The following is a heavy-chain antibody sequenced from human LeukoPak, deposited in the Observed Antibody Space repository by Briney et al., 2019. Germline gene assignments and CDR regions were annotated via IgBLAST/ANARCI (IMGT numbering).Heavy chain of an antibody. D-gene: IGHD5-18*01. CDR3: AKDREGRVYNYGSYFDY. V-gene: IGHV3-30*18. Sequence: PGGSLRLSCAASGFTFSSYGMHWVRQAPGKGLEWVASISYDGSEIYYGDFVKGRFTNSRDNSKNTLYLQMNSLRAEDKAVYYCAKDREGRVYNYGSYFDYWGQGTLVTVSS. CDR2: ISYDGSEI. J-gene: IGHJ4*02. CDR1: GFTFSSYG.